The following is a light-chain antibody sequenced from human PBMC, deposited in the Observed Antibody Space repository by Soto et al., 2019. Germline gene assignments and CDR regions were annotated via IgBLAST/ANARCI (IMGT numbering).Light chain of an antibody. Sequence: DIQMTQSPSSLSASVGDRVTITCRASQGIRNDLGWYQQKPGKAPKRLIYDASILQGGVPSRFSGSGSGTEFTLTISRLEPEDFAVYYCQQRSNWPPITFGPGTKVDLK. J-gene: IGKJ3*01. CDR1: QGIRND. CDR3: QQRSNWPPIT. V-gene: IGKV1-17*01. CDR2: DAS.